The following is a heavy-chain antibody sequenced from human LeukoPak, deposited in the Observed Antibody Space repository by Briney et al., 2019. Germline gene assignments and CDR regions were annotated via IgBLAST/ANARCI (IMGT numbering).Heavy chain of an antibody. CDR2: IRYDGSNK. V-gene: IGHV3-30*02. D-gene: IGHD2-2*01. CDR1: GFTFSSYG. Sequence: GGSLRLSCAASGFTFSSYGMHWVRQAPGKGLEWGAFIRYDGSNKYYADSVKGRFTISRDNSKNTLYLRMNSLRAEDTAVYYCAKEREHCSSTSCLYYFDYWGQGTLVTVSS. CDR3: AKEREHCSSTSCLYYFDY. J-gene: IGHJ4*02.